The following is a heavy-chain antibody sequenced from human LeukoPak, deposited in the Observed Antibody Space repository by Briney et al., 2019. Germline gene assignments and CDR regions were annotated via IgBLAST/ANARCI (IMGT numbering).Heavy chain of an antibody. Sequence: SETLSLTCAVYGGSFSGYYWSWIRQPPGKGLEWIGEINHSGSTNYNPSLKSRVTTSVDTSKNQFSLKLRSVTAADTAVYYCARPGQLGSLYYGMDVWGQGTTVTVS. D-gene: IGHD3-10*01. CDR1: GGSFSGYY. CDR2: INHSGST. J-gene: IGHJ6*02. V-gene: IGHV4-34*01. CDR3: ARPGQLGSLYYGMDV.